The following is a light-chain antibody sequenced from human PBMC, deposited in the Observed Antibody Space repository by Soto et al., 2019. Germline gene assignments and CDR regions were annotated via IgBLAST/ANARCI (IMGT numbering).Light chain of an antibody. CDR2: DAS. Sequence: VVTKSAGALSLSPGERATLYCRASQTVRNNYLAWYQQKPGQAPMLLIYDASSRATGIPDRCSGGGSGTDITRTSSILAPEDFAVYCRQQASSYPLTFGGGTKVDIK. V-gene: IGKV3-20*01. J-gene: IGKJ4*01. CDR1: QTVRNNY. CDR3: QQASSYPLT.